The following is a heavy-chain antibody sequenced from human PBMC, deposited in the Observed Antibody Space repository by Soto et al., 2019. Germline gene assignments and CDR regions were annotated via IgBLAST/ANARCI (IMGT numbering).Heavy chain of an antibody. J-gene: IGHJ4*02. Sequence: GGSLRLSCAASGFTFSSYAMSWVRQAPGRGLEWVSAISGSGGSTYYADSVKGRFTISRDNSKNTLYLQMNSLRDEDTAVYYCAKATYVPPAYYLDYWGQGTLVTVSS. CDR1: GFTFSSYA. CDR2: ISGSGGST. D-gene: IGHD3-16*01. V-gene: IGHV3-23*01. CDR3: AKATYVPPAYYLDY.